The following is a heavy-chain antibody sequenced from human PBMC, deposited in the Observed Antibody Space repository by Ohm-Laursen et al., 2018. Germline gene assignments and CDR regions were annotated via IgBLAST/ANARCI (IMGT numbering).Heavy chain of an antibody. CDR2: INSDGSTT. V-gene: IGHV3-74*01. Sequence: SLRLSCAASGFTFRSYWMHWVRQAPGKGLVWVSRINSDGSTTSYADSVKGRFTISRDNAKNTLFLQMNSLRAEDTAVYYCARDLDYCTNGICAYVSMDVWGQGTTVTVSS. CDR1: GFTFRSYW. CDR3: ARDLDYCTNGICAYVSMDV. D-gene: IGHD2-8*01. J-gene: IGHJ6*02.